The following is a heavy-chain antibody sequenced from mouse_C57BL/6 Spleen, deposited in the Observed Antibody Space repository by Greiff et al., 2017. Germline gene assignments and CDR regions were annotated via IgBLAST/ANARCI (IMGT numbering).Heavy chain of an antibody. Sequence: VQLKQSGPELVKPGASVKMSCKASGYTFTDYNMHWVKQSHGKSLEWIGYINPNNGGTSYNQKFKVKATLTVNKSSSTAYMELRSLTSEDSAVYYCAEAVYYAMDYWGQGTSVTVSS. CDR2: INPNNGGT. CDR1: GYTFTDYN. CDR3: AEAVYYAMDY. J-gene: IGHJ4*01. V-gene: IGHV1-22*01.